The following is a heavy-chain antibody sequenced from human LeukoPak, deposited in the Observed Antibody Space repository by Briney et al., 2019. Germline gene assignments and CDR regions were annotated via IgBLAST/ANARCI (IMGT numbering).Heavy chain of an antibody. CDR2: IWYGGSNK. Sequence: GGSLRLSCAASGFTFSSYGMHWVRQAPGKGLEWVAVIWYGGSNKYYADSVKGRFTISRDNSKNTLYLQMNSLRAEDTAVYYCTKDARLYGDYVPYFDYWGQGTLVTVSS. CDR1: GFTFSSYG. D-gene: IGHD4-17*01. CDR3: TKDARLYGDYVPYFDY. V-gene: IGHV3-33*06. J-gene: IGHJ4*02.